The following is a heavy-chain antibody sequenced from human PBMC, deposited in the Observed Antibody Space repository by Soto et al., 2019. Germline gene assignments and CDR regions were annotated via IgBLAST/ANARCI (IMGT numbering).Heavy chain of an antibody. J-gene: IGHJ4*02. CDR1: GFTFHTYG. D-gene: IGHD2-2*02. CDR2: ISYDGSDK. CDR3: AKSPNFYCSSPNCYKYYFDY. V-gene: IGHV3-30*18. Sequence: QDHLVESGGGVVQPGTSLRLSCAASGFTFHTYGMHWVRQAPGKGLEWVAVISYDGSDKFYADSVKGRFTISRDNSKNALYLQMSSLRSEDTAIYYCAKSPNFYCSSPNCYKYYFDYWGQGTLVTVSS.